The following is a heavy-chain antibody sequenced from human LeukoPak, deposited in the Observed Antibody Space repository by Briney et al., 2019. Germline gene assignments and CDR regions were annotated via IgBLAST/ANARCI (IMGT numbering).Heavy chain of an antibody. Sequence: PGGSLRLSCAASGVTFSNAWMSWVRQAPGKGLEWVGRIKSKTDGGTTDYAAPVKGRFTISRDDSKNTLYLQMNSLKTEDTAVYYCTTDAHVLRFLEWDPRDAFDIWGQGTMVTVSS. J-gene: IGHJ3*02. D-gene: IGHD3-3*01. CDR3: TTDAHVLRFLEWDPRDAFDI. V-gene: IGHV3-15*01. CDR2: IKSKTDGGTT. CDR1: GVTFSNAW.